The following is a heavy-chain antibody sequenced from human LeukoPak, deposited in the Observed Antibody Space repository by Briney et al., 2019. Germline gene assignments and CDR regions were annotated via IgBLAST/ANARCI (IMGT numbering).Heavy chain of an antibody. J-gene: IGHJ5*02. V-gene: IGHV3-23*01. CDR2: ISGIGDST. CDR1: GFTFSGYA. Sequence: GGSLRLSCAASGFTFSGYAMSWVRQAPGKGLEWVSTISGIGDSTYYADSVKGRFTISRDNSKNTLYLQMNSLRAEDTAVYYCAKPPTSGWYLNWFDPWGQGTLVTVSS. CDR3: AKPPTSGWYLNWFDP. D-gene: IGHD6-19*01.